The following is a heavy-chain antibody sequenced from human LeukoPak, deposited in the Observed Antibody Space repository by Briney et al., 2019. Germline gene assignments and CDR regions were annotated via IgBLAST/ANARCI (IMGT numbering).Heavy chain of an antibody. CDR3: ARHVRWGGYFDY. D-gene: IGHD3-10*01. Sequence: GESLKVSCKCSGYSFTSYWIGWVRPMPGKGLEWMGIIYPGDSDTRYSPSFQGQVTISAHKSISTAYLQWSSLKASDTAMYYCARHVRWGGYFDYWGQGTLVTVSS. CDR2: IYPGDSDT. J-gene: IGHJ4*02. V-gene: IGHV5-51*01. CDR1: GYSFTSYW.